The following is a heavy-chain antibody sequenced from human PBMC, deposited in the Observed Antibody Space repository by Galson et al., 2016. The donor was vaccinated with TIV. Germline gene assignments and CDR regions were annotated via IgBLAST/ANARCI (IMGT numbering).Heavy chain of an antibody. Sequence: SLRLSCAASGFTFSHFGMHWVRQSPGKGLEWLAVILYDGSSQFYADSVEGRFAISRDNSKNTLYLHMNSLGAEDTALYYCVTQRSPTNWGQGTLVTVSS. CDR1: GFTFSHFG. CDR2: ILYDGSSQ. D-gene: IGHD3-10*01. J-gene: IGHJ4*02. CDR3: VTQRSPTN. V-gene: IGHV3-30*03.